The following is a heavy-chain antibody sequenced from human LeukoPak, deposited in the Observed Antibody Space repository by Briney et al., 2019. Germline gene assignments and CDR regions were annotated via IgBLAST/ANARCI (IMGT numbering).Heavy chain of an antibody. J-gene: IGHJ4*02. Sequence: SETLSLTCVVYGGSFSGYYWSWIRQPPGKGLEWIGEINHSGSTNYNPSLKSRVTISVDTSKNQFSLKLSSVTAADTAVYYCARGRIAMVRGVIGPFDYWGQGTLVTVSS. CDR3: ARGRIAMVRGVIGPFDY. V-gene: IGHV4-34*01. CDR1: GGSFSGYY. D-gene: IGHD3-10*01. CDR2: INHSGST.